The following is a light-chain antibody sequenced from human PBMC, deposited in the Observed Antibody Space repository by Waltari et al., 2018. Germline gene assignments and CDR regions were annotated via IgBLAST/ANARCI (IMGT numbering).Light chain of an antibody. Sequence: DIQMTQSPSSLSASVVDRVTITCRASQSISSYLNWYQQKPGKAPKLLIYAASSLQSGVPSRFSGSGSGTDFTLTISSLQPEDFATYYCQQSYSRPRTFGQGTKVEIK. CDR2: AAS. CDR3: QQSYSRPRT. V-gene: IGKV1-39*01. J-gene: IGKJ1*01. CDR1: QSISSY.